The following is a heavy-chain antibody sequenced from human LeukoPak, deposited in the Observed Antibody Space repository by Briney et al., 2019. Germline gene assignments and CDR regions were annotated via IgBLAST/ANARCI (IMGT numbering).Heavy chain of an antibody. D-gene: IGHD3-10*01. V-gene: IGHV4-34*01. CDR1: GGSLSGYY. J-gene: IGHJ5*02. CDR3: ASSLWFGELLSSS. CDR2: INHSGST. Sequence: PSETLSLTCAVYGGSLSGYYWSWIRQPPGKGLEWIGEINHSGSTNYNPSLKSRVTISVDTSKNQFSLKLSSVTAADTAVYYCASSLWFGELLSSSWGQGTLVTVSS.